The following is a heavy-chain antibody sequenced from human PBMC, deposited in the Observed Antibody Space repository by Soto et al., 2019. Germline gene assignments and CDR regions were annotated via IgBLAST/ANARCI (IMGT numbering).Heavy chain of an antibody. D-gene: IGHD3-22*01. CDR1: GGSISSYY. Sequence: SETLSLTCTVSGGSISSYYWSWIRQPPGKGLEWIGYIYYSGSTNYNPSLKSRVTISVDTSKNQFSLKLSSVTAADTAVYYCARGYYYDSSGSLGAWRQGALVTVSS. J-gene: IGHJ5*02. CDR3: ARGYYYDSSGSLGA. CDR2: IYYSGST. V-gene: IGHV4-59*01.